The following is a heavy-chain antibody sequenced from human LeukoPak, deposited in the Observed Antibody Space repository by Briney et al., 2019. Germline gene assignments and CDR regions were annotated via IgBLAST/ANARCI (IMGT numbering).Heavy chain of an antibody. Sequence: GGSLRLSCAASGFTFSSYAMSWVRQAPGKGLEWVSAISGSGGSTYYADSVKGRFTISRDNSKNTLYLQMNSLRAEDTAVYYCASGGTFLYYFDYWGQGTLVTVSS. D-gene: IGHD2/OR15-2a*01. CDR3: ASGGTFLYYFDY. V-gene: IGHV3-23*01. CDR1: GFTFSSYA. J-gene: IGHJ4*02. CDR2: ISGSGGST.